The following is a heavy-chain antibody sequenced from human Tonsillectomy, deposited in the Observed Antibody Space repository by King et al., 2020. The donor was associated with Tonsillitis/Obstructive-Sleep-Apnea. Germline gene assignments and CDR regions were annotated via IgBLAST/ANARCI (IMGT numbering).Heavy chain of an antibody. V-gene: IGHV3-48*02. J-gene: IGHJ2*01. CDR2: ISSSSSTI. CDR3: AREGVVVIAIPSRGRYFDL. Sequence: VQLVESGGGLVQPGGSLRLSCAASGFTFSSYSMNWVRQAPGKGLEWVSYISSSSSTIYYADSVKGRFTISRDNAKNSLYLQMNSLRDEDTAVYYCAREGVVVIAIPSRGRYFDLWGRGTLVTVSS. D-gene: IGHD2-21*01. CDR1: GFTFSSYS.